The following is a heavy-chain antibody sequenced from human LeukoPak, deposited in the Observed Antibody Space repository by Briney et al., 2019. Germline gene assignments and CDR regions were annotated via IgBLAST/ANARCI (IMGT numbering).Heavy chain of an antibody. V-gene: IGHV3-30*14. CDR3: ARATYYYDSSPYAFDI. Sequence: PGGSLRLSCVASGFTFSTYSIHWVRQAPGKGLEWVAVISYEGSNKLYADSVKGRFTISRDNSKNTLYLQMNSLRAEDTAVYYCARATYYYDSSPYAFDIWGQGTMVTVSS. D-gene: IGHD3-22*01. CDR2: ISYEGSNK. J-gene: IGHJ3*02. CDR1: GFTFSTYS.